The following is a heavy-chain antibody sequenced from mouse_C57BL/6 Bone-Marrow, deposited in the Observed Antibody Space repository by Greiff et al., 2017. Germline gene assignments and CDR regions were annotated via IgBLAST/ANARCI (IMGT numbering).Heavy chain of an antibody. CDR1: GYTFTDYN. CDR3: ARLPQLRLRYYAMDY. Sequence: EVQLQQSGPELVKPGASVKIPCKASGYTFTDYNMDWVKQSHGKRLEWIGDINPNNGGTNYNQKFKGKATLTVDKSSSTSYMELRSLTSEDTAVYDWARLPQLRLRYYAMDYWGQGTSVAVSS. V-gene: IGHV1-18*01. CDR2: INPNNGGT. J-gene: IGHJ4*01. D-gene: IGHD3-2*02.